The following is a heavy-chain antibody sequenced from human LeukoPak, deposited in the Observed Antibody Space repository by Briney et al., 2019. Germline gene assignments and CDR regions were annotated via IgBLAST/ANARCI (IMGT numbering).Heavy chain of an antibody. CDR3: ARHLAVAGTRYYFDY. CDR2: IYYGGST. CDR1: GGSISSFH. V-gene: IGHV4-59*08. J-gene: IGHJ4*02. D-gene: IGHD6-19*01. Sequence: SETLSLTCTVSGGSISSFHWSWFRQPPGKGLEWIGYIYYGGSTNYNPSLKSRVTISADTSKSQFSLKLSSVTAADTAVYYCARHLAVAGTRYYFDYWGQGTLVTVSS.